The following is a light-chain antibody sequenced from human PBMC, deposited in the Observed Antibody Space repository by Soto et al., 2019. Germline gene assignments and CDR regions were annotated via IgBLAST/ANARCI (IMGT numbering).Light chain of an antibody. Sequence: QSALTQPASVSGSPGQSITISCTGTSSEVGRYNFVSWYQQYPGKAPKLLIYEVTHRPSGVSNRFSASKSGNSASLTISGLQAEDEADYYCRSYPTNSTLCVFGPGTKLTVL. V-gene: IGLV2-14*01. J-gene: IGLJ1*01. CDR3: RSYPTNSTLCV. CDR1: SSEVGRYNF. CDR2: EVT.